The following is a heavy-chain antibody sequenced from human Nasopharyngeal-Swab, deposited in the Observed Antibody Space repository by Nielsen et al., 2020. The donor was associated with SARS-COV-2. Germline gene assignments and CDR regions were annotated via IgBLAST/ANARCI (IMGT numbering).Heavy chain of an antibody. CDR1: GYTFGNYS. V-gene: IGHV5-10-1*01. CDR2: IDPSDSYT. D-gene: IGHD3-22*01. J-gene: IGHJ5*02. Sequence: GESLKISCKGYGYTFGNYSISWVRQMPGKGLEWMGRIDPSDSYTKYSPSFQGHVTISADKSISIAYLQWSSLKASDTGMYYCARNSGYYLGENLWGQGTLVTVSS. CDR3: ARNSGYYLGENL.